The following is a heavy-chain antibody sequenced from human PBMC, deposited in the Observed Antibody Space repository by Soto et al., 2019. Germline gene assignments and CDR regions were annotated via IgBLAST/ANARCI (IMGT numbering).Heavy chain of an antibody. Sequence: QVQLQQWGAGLLKPSETLSLTCAVYGGFVTSGSYYWSWIRQPPGKGLEWIGEMSHSGGTHFNPSLKSLGTISVDTSKNQFTLKMSSVTAADTALYYCARVERGTATTVVDAFDIWGPGTMVTVSS. D-gene: IGHD1-1*01. J-gene: IGHJ3*02. CDR3: ARVERGTATTVVDAFDI. CDR1: GGFVTSGSYY. V-gene: IGHV4-34*01. CDR2: MSHSGGT.